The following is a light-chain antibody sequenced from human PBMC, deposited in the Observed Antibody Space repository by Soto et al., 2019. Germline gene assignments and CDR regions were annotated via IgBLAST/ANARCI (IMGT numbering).Light chain of an antibody. CDR2: GAS. J-gene: IGKJ4*01. Sequence: EIVMTQSPATLSVSPGERATLSCRASQSVSSNLAWYQQKPGQAPRLLXYGASTRATGIPARFSGSGSGTELTLTISSLQSEDFAVYYCQQYNNWPTLTFGGGTNVEI. CDR1: QSVSSN. CDR3: QQYNNWPTLT. V-gene: IGKV3-15*01.